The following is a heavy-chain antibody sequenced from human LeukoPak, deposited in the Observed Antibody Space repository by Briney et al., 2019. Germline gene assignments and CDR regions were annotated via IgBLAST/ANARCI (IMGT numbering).Heavy chain of an antibody. V-gene: IGHV1-2*02. Sequence: ASVKVSCKASGYTFTGYYMHWVRQAPGQGLEWMGWINPNSGGTNYAQKFQGRVTMTRDTSISTAYMELSRLRSDDTAVYYCARWSSDGGLPDYWGQGTLVTVSS. D-gene: IGHD2-15*01. CDR1: GYTFTGYY. CDR2: INPNSGGT. J-gene: IGHJ4*02. CDR3: ARWSSDGGLPDY.